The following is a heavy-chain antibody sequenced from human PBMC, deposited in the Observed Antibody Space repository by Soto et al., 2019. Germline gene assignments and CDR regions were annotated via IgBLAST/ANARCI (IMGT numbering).Heavy chain of an antibody. CDR3: AFGRPAASSWLDP. V-gene: IGHV1-46*02. CDR2: INPSGRPT. Sequence: QDQLVQSGTEVKKPGDSVRVSCKAVGYTFNTYYVHWVRQAPGQGLEWMGIINPSGRPTSYAQRFQGRVTRTSDTSTSTVYMELSSLTSDDTAVYFCAFGRPAASSWLDPWGQGTLVSVSS. CDR1: GYTFNTYY. D-gene: IGHD2-2*01. J-gene: IGHJ5*02.